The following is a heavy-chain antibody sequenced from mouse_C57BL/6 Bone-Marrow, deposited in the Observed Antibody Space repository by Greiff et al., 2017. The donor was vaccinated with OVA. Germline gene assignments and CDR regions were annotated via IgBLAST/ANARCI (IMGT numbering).Heavy chain of an antibody. D-gene: IGHD2-4*01. J-gene: IGHJ4*01. CDR2: IDPSDSYT. Sequence: VQLQQSGAELVMPGASVKLSCKASGYTFTSYWMHWVKQRPGQGLEWIGEIDPSDSYTNYNQKFKGKSTLTVDKSSSTAYMPLSSLTSEDSAVYYCTRRGLREAMDYWGQGTSVTVSA. V-gene: IGHV1-69*01. CDR1: GYTFTSYW. CDR3: TRRGLREAMDY.